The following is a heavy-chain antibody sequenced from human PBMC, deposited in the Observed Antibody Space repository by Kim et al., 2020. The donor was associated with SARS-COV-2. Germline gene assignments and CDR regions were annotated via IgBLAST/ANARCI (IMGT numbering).Heavy chain of an antibody. V-gene: IGHV4-34*01. D-gene: IGHD3-3*01. CDR3: ARAVRITIFGVVKYYYGMDV. Sequence: SETLSLTCAVYGGSFSGYYWSWIRQPPGKGLEWIGEINHSGSTNYNPSLKSRVTISVDTSKNQFSLKLSSVTAADTAVYYCARAVRITIFGVVKYYYGMDVWGQGPTVTVSS. CDR2: INHSGST. CDR1: GGSFSGYY. J-gene: IGHJ6*02.